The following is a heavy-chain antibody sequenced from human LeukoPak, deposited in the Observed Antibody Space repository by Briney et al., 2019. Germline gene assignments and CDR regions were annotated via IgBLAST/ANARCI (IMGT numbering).Heavy chain of an antibody. CDR2: ISYDGSNK. Sequence: GRSLRLSCAAPGFTFSSYGMHWVRQAPGKGLEWVAVISYDGSNKYYADSVKGRFTISRDNSKNTLYLQMNSLRAEDTAVYYCAKLTGSYYGSGSYSAFDYWGQGTLVTVSS. CDR3: AKLTGSYYGSGSYSAFDY. D-gene: IGHD3-10*01. CDR1: GFTFSSYG. V-gene: IGHV3-30*18. J-gene: IGHJ4*02.